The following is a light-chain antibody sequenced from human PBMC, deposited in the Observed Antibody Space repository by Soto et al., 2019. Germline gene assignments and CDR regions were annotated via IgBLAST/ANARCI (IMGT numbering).Light chain of an antibody. V-gene: IGLV2-11*01. J-gene: IGLJ1*01. CDR2: DVS. CDR3: CSYADRYSLYV. CDR1: SSDVGGYNY. Sequence: QSALTQPRSVSGSPGQSVTISYTGTSSDVGGYNYVSWYQQHPGKAPKLMIYDVSKRPSGVPDRFSGSKSGNTASLTISGLQAEDEADYYCCSYADRYSLYVFGTGTKLTVL.